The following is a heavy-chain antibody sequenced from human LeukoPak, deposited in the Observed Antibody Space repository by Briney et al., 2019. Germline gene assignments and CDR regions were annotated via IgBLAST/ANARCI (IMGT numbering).Heavy chain of an antibody. J-gene: IGHJ4*02. D-gene: IGHD1-26*01. V-gene: IGHV3-48*04. CDR2: ISSSSSTI. CDR3: ARGGWEFDY. CDR1: GFTFSTYS. Sequence: GGSLRLSCAASGFTFSTYSMNWVRQAPGKGLGWVSYISSSSSTIYYADSVRGRFTISRDNAKNSLYLQMNSLRAEDTAVYYCARGGWEFDYWGQGTLVTVSS.